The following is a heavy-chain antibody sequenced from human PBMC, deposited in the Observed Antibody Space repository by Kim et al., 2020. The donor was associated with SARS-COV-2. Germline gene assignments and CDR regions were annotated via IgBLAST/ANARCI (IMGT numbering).Heavy chain of an antibody. V-gene: IGHV3-23*01. Sequence: GGSLRLSCAASGFTFSSYAMSWVRQAPGKGLEWVSAISGSGGSTYYADSVKGRFTISRDNSKNTLYLQMNSLRAEDTAVYYCATLLDNCSGSSCYSSFDYWGQGTLVAVSS. CDR1: GFTFSSYA. J-gene: IGHJ4*02. CDR2: ISGSGGST. CDR3: ATLLDNCSGSSCYSSFDY. D-gene: IGHD2-15*01.